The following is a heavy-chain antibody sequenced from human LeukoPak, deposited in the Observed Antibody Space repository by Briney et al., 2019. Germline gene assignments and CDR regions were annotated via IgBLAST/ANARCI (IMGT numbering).Heavy chain of an antibody. CDR2: INPNSGGT. Sequence: GASVKVSCKASGYTFTGYYMHWVRQAPGQGLEWMGWINPNSGGTNYAQKFQGWVTMTRDTSISTAYMELSRLRSDDTAVYYCARGLIYSSSWYGWAFDIWGQGTMVTVSS. CDR1: GYTFTGYY. D-gene: IGHD6-13*01. CDR3: ARGLIYSSSWYGWAFDI. V-gene: IGHV1-2*04. J-gene: IGHJ3*02.